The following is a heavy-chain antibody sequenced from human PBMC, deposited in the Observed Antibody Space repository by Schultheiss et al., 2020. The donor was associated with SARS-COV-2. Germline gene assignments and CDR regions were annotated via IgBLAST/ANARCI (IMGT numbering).Heavy chain of an antibody. D-gene: IGHD2-2*01. V-gene: IGHV1-8*02. J-gene: IGHJ6*02. Sequence: ASVKVSCKASGYTFTSYGISWVRQAPGQGLEWMGWMNPNSGNTGYAQKFQGRVTMTRNTSISTAYMELSSLRSEDTAVYYCARGRESQWYQLLWGYYYGMDVWGQGTTVTVSS. CDR2: MNPNSGNT. CDR1: GYTFTSYG. CDR3: ARGRESQWYQLLWGYYYGMDV.